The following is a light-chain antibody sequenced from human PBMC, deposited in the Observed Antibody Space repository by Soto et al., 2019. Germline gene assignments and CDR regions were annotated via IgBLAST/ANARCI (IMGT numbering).Light chain of an antibody. CDR3: TSWTTSTTMI. CDR2: DVN. J-gene: IGLJ2*01. V-gene: IGLV2-14*03. Sequence: QYALTQPASVSGSPGQSITISCTGTSSDIGAYNFVSWYQQHPGKAPKLMLYDVNIRPSGVSNRCSGSKSGNTASLTISGLQAEDEADYYCTSWTTSTTMIFGGGTKVTVL. CDR1: SSDIGAYNF.